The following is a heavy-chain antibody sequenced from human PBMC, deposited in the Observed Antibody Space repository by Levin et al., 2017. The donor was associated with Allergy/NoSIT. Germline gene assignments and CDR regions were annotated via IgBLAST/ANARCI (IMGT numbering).Heavy chain of an antibody. CDR1: GFTFSSFA. D-gene: IGHD5-12*01. V-gene: IGHV3-23*03. CDR3: AKDYAPDSGYDFDY. Sequence: LSLTCAAAGFTFSSFAMNWVRQAPGKGLEWVSIIHSGGNAYYADSVKGRFTISRDNSKNTLYLQMDSLRGEDTAVYYCAKDYAPDSGYDFDYWGQGTQVTVSS. CDR2: IIHSGGNA. J-gene: IGHJ4*02.